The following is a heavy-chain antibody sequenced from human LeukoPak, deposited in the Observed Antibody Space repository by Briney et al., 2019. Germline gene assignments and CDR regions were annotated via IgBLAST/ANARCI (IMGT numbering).Heavy chain of an antibody. CDR3: ASSPVVTPHFDY. J-gene: IGHJ4*02. D-gene: IGHD4-23*01. CDR1: GFTFSSYS. CDR2: ISSSSSYI. Sequence: GGSLRLSCAASGFTFSSYSMNWVRQAPGKGLEWVSSISSSSSYIYYADSVKGRFTISRDNAKNSLYLQMNSLRAEDTAVYYCASSPVVTPHFDYWGQGTLVTVSS. V-gene: IGHV3-21*01.